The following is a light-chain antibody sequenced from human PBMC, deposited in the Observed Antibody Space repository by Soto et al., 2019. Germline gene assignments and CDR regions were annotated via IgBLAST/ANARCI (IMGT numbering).Light chain of an antibody. CDR3: QQYGSSPGT. CDR1: QSVTSSF. Sequence: EIVLTQSPGTLSLSPGERATLSCRASQSVTSSFLAWYQQKPGQAPRLLIYGTSSRASGVPDRFSGSGSGTDFSLTISRLEPEDFAVYHCQQYGSSPGTFGQGTKVDIK. J-gene: IGKJ1*01. CDR2: GTS. V-gene: IGKV3-20*01.